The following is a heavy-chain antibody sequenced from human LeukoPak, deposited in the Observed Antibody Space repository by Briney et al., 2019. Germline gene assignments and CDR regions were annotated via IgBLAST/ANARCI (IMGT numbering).Heavy chain of an antibody. Sequence: PGGSLRLSCAASGFIFGNYWMHWVRQVPGKGLVWVSRINSDGSTAAYADSVKGRFTISRDNAKSTLYLQMESLKAEDTAVYYCTNDAPFAYWGQGTLVTVSS. CDR1: GFIFGNYW. CDR2: INSDGSTA. V-gene: IGHV3-74*01. CDR3: TNDAPFAY. J-gene: IGHJ4*02. D-gene: IGHD2-2*01.